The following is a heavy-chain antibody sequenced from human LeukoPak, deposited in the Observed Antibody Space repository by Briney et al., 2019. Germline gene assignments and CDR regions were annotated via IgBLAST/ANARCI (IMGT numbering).Heavy chain of an antibody. V-gene: IGHV3-48*01. J-gene: IGHJ4*02. CDR2: ITNSGNSK. CDR3: ARTRSSGYLTFDH. Sequence: QPGGSLRLSCAASEFTFSSYSMNWVRQAPGKGLEWVSYITNSGNSKSYADSVKGRFTISRDNTKNSLYLQMNGLRAEDTAVYYCARTRSSGYLTFDHWGQGILVTVSS. D-gene: IGHD3-22*01. CDR1: EFTFSSYS.